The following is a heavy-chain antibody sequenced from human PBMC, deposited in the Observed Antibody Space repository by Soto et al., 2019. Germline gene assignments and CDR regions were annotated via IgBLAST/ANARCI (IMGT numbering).Heavy chain of an antibody. CDR3: AKDEQQWLVGPADY. J-gene: IGHJ4*02. CDR1: GFTFSSYA. V-gene: IGHV3-23*01. Sequence: PGGSLRLSCAASGFTFSSYAMSWVRQAPGKGLEWVSAISGSGGSTYYADSVKGRFTISRDNSKNTLSLQMNSLRAEDTAVYYCAKDEQQWLVGPADYWGQGTLVTVSS. CDR2: ISGSGGST. D-gene: IGHD6-19*01.